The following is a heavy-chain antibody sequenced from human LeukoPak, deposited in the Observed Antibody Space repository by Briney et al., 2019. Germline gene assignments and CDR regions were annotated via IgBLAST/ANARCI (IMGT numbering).Heavy chain of an antibody. D-gene: IGHD1-20*01. CDR3: ARCNWNYGMDV. V-gene: IGHV3-53*01. Sequence: PGGSLRLSCAASGFTFSSYWMHWVRQAPGKGLEWVSVIYSGGSTYYADSVKGRFTISRDNSKNTLYLQMNSLRAEDTAVYYCARCNWNYGMDVWGQGTTVTVSS. CDR2: IYSGGST. J-gene: IGHJ6*02. CDR1: GFTFSSYW.